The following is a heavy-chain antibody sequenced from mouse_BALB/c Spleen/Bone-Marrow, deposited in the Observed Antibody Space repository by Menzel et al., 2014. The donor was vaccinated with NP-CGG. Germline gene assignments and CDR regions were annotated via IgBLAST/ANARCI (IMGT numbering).Heavy chain of an antibody. Sequence: EVQVVESGGGLVQPGGSLKLSCAASGFDFSRYWMSWVRQAPGKGLEWIGEINPDSKTINYSPSLKDKFIISRDNAKNTLYLQMNKVRSEDTALYYCARLGSYGGFAYWGQGTLGTGSA. CDR3: ARLGSYGGFAY. J-gene: IGHJ3*01. D-gene: IGHD2-3*01. CDR1: GFDFSRYW. CDR2: INPDSKTI. V-gene: IGHV4-1*02.